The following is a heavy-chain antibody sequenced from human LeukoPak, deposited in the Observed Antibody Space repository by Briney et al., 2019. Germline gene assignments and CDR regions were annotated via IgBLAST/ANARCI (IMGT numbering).Heavy chain of an antibody. CDR2: INSDGSST. CDR3: ARGYSSSWIDY. D-gene: IGHD6-13*01. CDR1: GFTFSRYW. V-gene: IGHV3-74*01. J-gene: IGHJ4*02. Sequence: GGSLRLSCAASGFTFSRYWMHWVRHAPGKGLVWVSRINSDGSSTSYADSVKGRFSISRDNAKNTLSLQMNSLRAEDTAVYYCARGYSSSWIDYWGRGTLVTVSS.